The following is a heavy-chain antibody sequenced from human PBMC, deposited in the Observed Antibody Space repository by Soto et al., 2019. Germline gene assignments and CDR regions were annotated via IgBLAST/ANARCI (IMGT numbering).Heavy chain of an antibody. CDR3: ARELRVRGVPIDY. CDR2: IYSGGST. D-gene: IGHD3-10*01. J-gene: IGHJ4*02. CDR1: GFTVSSNY. V-gene: IGHV3-66*01. Sequence: EVQLVESGGGLVQPGGSLRLSCAASGFTVSSNYMSWVRQAPGKGLEWVSVIYSGGSTYYADSVKGRFTISRDNSKNTLYLQMNSLRAEDTAVYYCARELRVRGVPIDYWGQGTLVTVSS.